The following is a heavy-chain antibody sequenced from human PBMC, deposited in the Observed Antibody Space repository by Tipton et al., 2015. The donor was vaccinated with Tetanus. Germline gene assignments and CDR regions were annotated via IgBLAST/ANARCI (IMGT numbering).Heavy chain of an antibody. V-gene: IGHV1-2*02. CDR2: INIRRGVT. J-gene: IGHJ4*01. D-gene: IGHD1-26*01. CDR3: ARDLSTTAQWEFAF. Sequence: QSGPEVKKPGASVTVSCEASGYTFTDFWIQWVRQAPGQGLEWMGWINIRRGVTQYAQKFQGRVTLTRDTSLSTAYMELSGLRSDDTAVYYCARDLSTTAQWEFAFWGQGTLVTVSS. CDR1: GYTFTDFW.